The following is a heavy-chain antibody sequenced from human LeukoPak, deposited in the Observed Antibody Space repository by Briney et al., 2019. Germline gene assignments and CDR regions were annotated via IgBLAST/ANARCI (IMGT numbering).Heavy chain of an antibody. CDR2: IIPLFGTA. V-gene: IGHV1-69*13. J-gene: IGHJ4*02. D-gene: IGHD3-22*01. CDR1: GGTFNSFV. Sequence: GASVKVSCKASGGTFNSFVISWARQAPGQGLEWMGGIIPLFGTANYAQKFQDRATITADESTSTAYMELSSLRSEDTAFYYCARLGGDSSDYPFDHWGQGTLVTVSS. CDR3: ARLGGDSSDYPFDH.